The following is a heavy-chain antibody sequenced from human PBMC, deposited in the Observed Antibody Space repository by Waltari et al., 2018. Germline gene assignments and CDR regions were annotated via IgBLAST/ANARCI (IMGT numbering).Heavy chain of an antibody. V-gene: IGHV1-46*01. D-gene: IGHD2-15*01. CDR1: GYTFTSYY. Sequence: QVQLVQSGAEVKKPGASVKVSCKASGYTFTSYYMHWVRQAPGQGLEWMGIINPSGGSTSYAQKFQGRVTMTRDTSTSTGYMELSSLRSEDTAVYYCASRDIVVVVAHDAFDIWGQGTMVTVSS. J-gene: IGHJ3*02. CDR2: INPSGGST. CDR3: ASRDIVVVVAHDAFDI.